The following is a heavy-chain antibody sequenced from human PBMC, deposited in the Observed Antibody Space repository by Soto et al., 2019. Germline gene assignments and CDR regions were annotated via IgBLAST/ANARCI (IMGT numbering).Heavy chain of an antibody. Sequence: SETLSLTCTVSGYSISTGYYWGWIRQPPGKGLEWIGSIHHSGKVYYNPSLKSRVTISLDTSKNRCSLELSSVTAADTAVHYCARMVYSDSTGYYPHFVYWGQGTVVTVPS. J-gene: IGHJ4*02. CDR3: ARMVYSDSTGYYPHFVY. V-gene: IGHV4-38-2*02. CDR1: GYSISTGYY. D-gene: IGHD3-22*01. CDR2: IHHSGKV.